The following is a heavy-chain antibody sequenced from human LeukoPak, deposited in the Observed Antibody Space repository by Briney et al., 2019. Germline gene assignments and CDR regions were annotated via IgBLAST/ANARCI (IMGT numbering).Heavy chain of an antibody. CDR3: ARVSSSGRDY. CDR1: GYTFSNND. Sequence: ASVKVSCKASGYTFSNNDIHWVRQAPGQGLEWVGWVNPKSGNTGYSQKFQGRVTMTRNTSINTAYMELRGLRSDDTAVYYCARVSSSGRDYWGQGTLVTVSS. J-gene: IGHJ4*02. CDR2: VNPKSGNT. V-gene: IGHV1-8*01.